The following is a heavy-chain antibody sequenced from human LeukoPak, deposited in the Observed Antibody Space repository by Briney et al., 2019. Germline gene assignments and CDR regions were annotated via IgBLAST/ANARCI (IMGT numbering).Heavy chain of an antibody. CDR2: IYNGGNT. D-gene: IGHD5-12*01. J-gene: IGHJ4*02. Sequence: GGSLRLSCAAPGFSVSSNYMSWVRQAPGKGLEWISLIYNGGNTYYADSVKGRFSISRDNSKNRLYLQMHSLRAEDTAIYYCAKDSGYSGYALDYWGQGTLVTVFS. CDR1: GFSVSSNY. CDR3: AKDSGYSGYALDY. V-gene: IGHV3-66*01.